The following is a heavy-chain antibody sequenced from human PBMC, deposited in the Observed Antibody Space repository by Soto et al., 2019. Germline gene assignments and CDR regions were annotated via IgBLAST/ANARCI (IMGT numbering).Heavy chain of an antibody. CDR1: GGSFSGYY. CDR2: INHSGST. V-gene: IGHV4-34*01. D-gene: IGHD3-3*01. Sequence: SETLSLTCAGYGGSFSGYYWSWIRQPPGKGLEWIGEINHSGSTNYNPSLKSRVTISVDTSKNQFSLKLSSVTAADTAVYYCARRHTIFGVVIIYWYFDYWGQGTLVTVSS. CDR3: ARRHTIFGVVIIYWYFDY. J-gene: IGHJ4*02.